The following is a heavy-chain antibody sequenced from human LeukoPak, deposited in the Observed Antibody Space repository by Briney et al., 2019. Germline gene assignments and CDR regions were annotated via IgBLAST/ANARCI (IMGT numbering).Heavy chain of an antibody. CDR1: GFTFGSYG. D-gene: IGHD1-26*01. CDR2: ISYDGSNK. J-gene: IGHJ4*02. Sequence: GGSLRLSCAASGFTFGSYGMHWVRQAPGKGLEWVAVISYDGSNKYYADSVKGRFTISRDNSKNTLYLQMNSLRAEDTAVYYCATQYSGSYCFDYWGQGTLVTVSS. CDR3: ATQYSGSYCFDY. V-gene: IGHV3-30*03.